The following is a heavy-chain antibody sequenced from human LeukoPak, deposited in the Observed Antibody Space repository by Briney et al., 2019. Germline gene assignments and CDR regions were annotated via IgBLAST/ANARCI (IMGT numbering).Heavy chain of an antibody. CDR1: GFTFSSCG. CDR3: AKEFDSSGFFDC. D-gene: IGHD3-22*01. J-gene: IGHJ4*02. V-gene: IGHV3-23*01. Sequence: GGSLRLSCAASGFTFSSCGMTWVRQAPGKGLEWVSTISGSGGSTYYTDSVKGRFTVSRDNSKNTLYLQMNSLRAEDTAVYYCAKEFDSSGFFDCWGQGHLVTVSS. CDR2: ISGSGGST.